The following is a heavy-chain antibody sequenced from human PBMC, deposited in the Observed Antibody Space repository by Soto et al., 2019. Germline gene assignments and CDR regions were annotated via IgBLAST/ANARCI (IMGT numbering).Heavy chain of an antibody. CDR1: GFTFDDYA. CDR2: ISWNSGSI. CDR3: AKDRDQLLGLGWFDP. D-gene: IGHD2-2*01. Sequence: EVQLVESGGGLVQPGRSLRLSCAASGFTFDDYAMHWVRQAPGKGLEWVSGISWNSGSIGYADSVKGRFTISRDNAKNSLYLQMNSLRAEDPALYSCAKDRDQLLGLGWFDPWGQGTLVTVSS. V-gene: IGHV3-9*01. J-gene: IGHJ5*02.